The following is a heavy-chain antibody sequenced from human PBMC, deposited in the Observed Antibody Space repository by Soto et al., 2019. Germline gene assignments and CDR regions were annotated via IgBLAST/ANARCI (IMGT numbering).Heavy chain of an antibody. J-gene: IGHJ6*02. D-gene: IGHD3-22*01. Sequence: GESLKISCKASGYKFSSYWIAWLRQVPGKGLEWMGVIYPAASDARYSPSFQGQVTISVDNSISTAYLQWSSLKASDTAMYYCARHGPRVYYDNSDYYYYGMDVWGQGTTVTVSS. CDR2: IYPAASDA. V-gene: IGHV5-51*01. CDR1: GYKFSSYW. CDR3: ARHGPRVYYDNSDYYYYGMDV.